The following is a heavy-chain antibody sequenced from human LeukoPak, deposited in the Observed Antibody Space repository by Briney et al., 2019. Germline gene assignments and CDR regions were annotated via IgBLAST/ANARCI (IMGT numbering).Heavy chain of an antibody. D-gene: IGHD6-19*01. V-gene: IGHV3-30-3*01. Sequence: PGGSLRLSCAASGFTFGSYAMHWVRQAPGKGLEWVAVISYDGSNKYYADSVKGRFTISRDNSKNTLYLQMNSLRAEDTAVYYCARPYSSGWYSLETGGNWFDPWGQGTLVTVSS. CDR3: ARPYSSGWYSLETGGNWFDP. CDR2: ISYDGSNK. CDR1: GFTFGSYA. J-gene: IGHJ5*02.